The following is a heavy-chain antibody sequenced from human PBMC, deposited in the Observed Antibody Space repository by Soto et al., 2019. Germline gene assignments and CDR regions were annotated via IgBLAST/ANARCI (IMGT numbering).Heavy chain of an antibody. CDR2: IYYSGST. CDR3: ASHDYGDYEMVFDP. V-gene: IGHV4-59*01. D-gene: IGHD4-17*01. CDR1: GGSISSYY. Sequence: PSETLSLTCTVSGGSISSYYWSWIRQPPGKGLEWVGYIYYSGSTNYNPSLKSRVTISADTSKNQFSLKLSSVTAADTAVYYCASHDYGDYEMVFDPWGQGTLVTVSS. J-gene: IGHJ5*02.